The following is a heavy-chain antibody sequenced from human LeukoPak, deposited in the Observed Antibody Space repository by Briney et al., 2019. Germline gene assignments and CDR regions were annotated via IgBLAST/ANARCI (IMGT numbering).Heavy chain of an antibody. CDR2: INPNSGDT. CDR3: ARDKNPTVFDY. Sequence: ASVKVSCKASGYMFTGYQMHWVRQAPGQGLEWMGCINPNSGDTNYAQKFQGRVTMTRDTSLSTAYMELSSLRSDDTAVYYCARDKNPTVFDYWGQGSLVTVSS. V-gene: IGHV1-2*02. J-gene: IGHJ4*02. CDR1: GYMFTGYQ.